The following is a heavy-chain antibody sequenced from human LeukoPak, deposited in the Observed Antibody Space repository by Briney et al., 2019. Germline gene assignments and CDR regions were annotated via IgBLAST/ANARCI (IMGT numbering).Heavy chain of an antibody. CDR1: GFTFSSYS. Sequence: PGGSLRLSCAASGFTFSSYSMNWVRQAPGKGLEWVSSISSSSSYIYYADSVKGRFTISRDNAKNSLYLQMNSLRAEDTAVYYCARDYYDSSGYLNDAFDIWGQGTMVTVSS. V-gene: IGHV3-21*01. CDR3: ARDYYDSSGYLNDAFDI. J-gene: IGHJ3*02. D-gene: IGHD3-22*01. CDR2: ISSSSSYI.